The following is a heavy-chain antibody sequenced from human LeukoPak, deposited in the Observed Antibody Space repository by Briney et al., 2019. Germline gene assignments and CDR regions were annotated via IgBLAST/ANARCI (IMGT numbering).Heavy chain of an antibody. V-gene: IGHV4-59*08. CDR3: ARQADDSSSSLVYFDY. CDR1: GGSISSHY. J-gene: IGHJ4*02. D-gene: IGHD6-6*01. Sequence: SESLSLTCAVSGGSISSHYWSWIRQPPGKGLEWIGFIYYSGTTKYNPSLKSRVTISADTSKNQFSLKLSSVTAADTAVYYCARQADDSSSSLVYFDYWGQGTLVTVSS. CDR2: IYYSGTT.